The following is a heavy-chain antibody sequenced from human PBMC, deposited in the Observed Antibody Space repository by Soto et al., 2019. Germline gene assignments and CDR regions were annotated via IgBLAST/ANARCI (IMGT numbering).Heavy chain of an antibody. CDR1: GFTLSLYT. CDR3: VSWMSAHFDY. V-gene: IGHV3-21*04. Sequence: EGQLLESGGGLVKAGGSLRLSCAASGFTLSLYTINWVRQAPGKGLEWVSSLGVSDDRFYADSVKGRFTISRDNAKNTLYLHMASLRAEDTAIYYCVSWMSAHFDYWGQGTLVTVSS. CDR2: LGVSDDR. J-gene: IGHJ4*02. D-gene: IGHD2-2*03.